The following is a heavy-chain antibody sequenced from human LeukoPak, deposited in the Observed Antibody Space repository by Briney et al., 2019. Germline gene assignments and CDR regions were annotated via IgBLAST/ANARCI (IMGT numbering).Heavy chain of an antibody. D-gene: IGHD6-6*01. J-gene: IGHJ3*02. Sequence: GGSLRLSCAASEFTFSNYAMTWVRQAPGKGLQWVSTITGSTYRTYYVESVRGRFTISRDNFNNTLYLQMNSLRAEDTAVYYCARRRPRDGFDIWGQGTMVTVSS. V-gene: IGHV3-23*01. CDR1: EFTFSNYA. CDR3: ARRRPRDGFDI. CDR2: ITGSTYRT.